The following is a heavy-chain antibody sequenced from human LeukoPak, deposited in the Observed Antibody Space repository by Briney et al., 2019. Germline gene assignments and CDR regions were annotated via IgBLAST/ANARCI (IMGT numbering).Heavy chain of an antibody. CDR2: IYYSGST. Sequence: SVTLSLTCTVSNDSINNYYWSRIRQPPGKGLEWIGYIYYSGSTNYNPSLQSRVTMSVDTSKNQFSLRLSSVTAADTAVYYCARGLRFMEFLLYPGAFDVWGQGTMVTVSS. CDR1: NDSINNYY. D-gene: IGHD3-3*01. CDR3: ARGLRFMEFLLYPGAFDV. J-gene: IGHJ3*01. V-gene: IGHV4-59*01.